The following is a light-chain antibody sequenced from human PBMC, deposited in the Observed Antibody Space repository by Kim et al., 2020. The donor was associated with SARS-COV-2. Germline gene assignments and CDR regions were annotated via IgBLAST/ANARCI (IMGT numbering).Light chain of an antibody. CDR3: QQHNSYPIT. J-gene: IGKJ5*01. V-gene: IGKV1-17*01. CDR2: GAS. Sequence: ASVGDRVTITCRASQDIRNDLGWYQQNPGKAPRRRIYGASSLQSGVPSRFSGSGSGTDFTLTISSLQPEDFATYFCQQHNSYPITFGQGTRLEIK. CDR1: QDIRND.